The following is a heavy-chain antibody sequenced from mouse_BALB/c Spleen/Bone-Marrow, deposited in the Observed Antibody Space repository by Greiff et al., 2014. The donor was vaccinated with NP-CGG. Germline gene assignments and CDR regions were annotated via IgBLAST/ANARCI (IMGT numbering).Heavy chain of an antibody. D-gene: IGHD1-1*01. Sequence: EVKLVESGAELVKPGASVKLSCTASGFNIKDTYMHWVKQRPEQGLERIGRIDPANGNTKYDPKFQGKATITADTSSNTAYLQLSSLTSEDTAVYYCAPYYYGSSQFAYWGQGTLVTVSA. CDR2: IDPANGNT. CDR3: APYYYGSSQFAY. J-gene: IGHJ3*01. CDR1: GFNIKDTY. V-gene: IGHV14-3*02.